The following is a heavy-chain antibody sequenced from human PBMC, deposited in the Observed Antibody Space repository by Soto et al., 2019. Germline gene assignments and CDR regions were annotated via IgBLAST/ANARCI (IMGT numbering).Heavy chain of an antibody. CDR2: IYFTGNT. CDR1: GGSITSCSHF. V-gene: IGHV4-39*01. Sequence: SETLSLTCSASGGSITSCSHFWGWVRQPPGKGLEWIGTIYFTGNTYYTPSLKSRLTMSIDTSKNEFSLRLNSVTAADTAVYYCAGQTFTIAAASYGRSNWFDPWGPGTLVTVS. D-gene: IGHD6-25*01. CDR3: AGQTFTIAAASYGRSNWFDP. J-gene: IGHJ5*02.